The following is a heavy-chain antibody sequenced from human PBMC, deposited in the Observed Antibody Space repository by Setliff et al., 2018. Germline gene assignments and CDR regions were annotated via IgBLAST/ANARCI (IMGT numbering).Heavy chain of an antibody. Sequence: GGSLRLSCAASGFTFNTYTMNWIRQAPGQGLEWVSSIDTSSFWIYYADSVKGRFTISRDNAENSLYLQMNRLRAEDTAVYYCARSESCGSTHCSPYDYWGQGTLVTVSP. J-gene: IGHJ4*02. CDR2: IDTSSFWI. V-gene: IGHV3-21*06. D-gene: IGHD2-15*01. CDR1: GFTFNTYT. CDR3: ARSESCGSTHCSPYDY.